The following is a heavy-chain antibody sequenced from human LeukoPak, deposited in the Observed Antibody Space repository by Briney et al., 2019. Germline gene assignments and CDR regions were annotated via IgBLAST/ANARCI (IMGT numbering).Heavy chain of an antibody. J-gene: IGHJ4*02. CDR2: INHSGST. D-gene: IGHD6-13*01. CDR3: ARVLPSSSWYVPSYFDY. CDR1: GGSFSGYY. V-gene: IGHV4-34*01. Sequence: SETLSLTCAVYGGSFSGYYWSWIRQPPGKGLEWIGEINHSGSTNYNPSLKSRVTISVDTSKNQFSLKLSSVTAADTAVYYCARVLPSSSWYVPSYFDYWGQGTLVTVSS.